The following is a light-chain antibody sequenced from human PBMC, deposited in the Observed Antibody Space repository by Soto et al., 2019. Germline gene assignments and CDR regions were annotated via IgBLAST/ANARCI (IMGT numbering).Light chain of an antibody. CDR2: EAS. J-gene: IGKJ1*01. CDR3: AQYQWGPRT. CDR1: QTVGVR. Sequence: EIVLTQSPATLSSSPGERATLSCRASQTVGVRLAWYQHKPGQAPRLIIYEASNRAAGIPARFIGSGSGTDLSLTIACLDPDVFEFYYGAQYQWGPRTFGQRTKV. V-gene: IGKV3-11*01.